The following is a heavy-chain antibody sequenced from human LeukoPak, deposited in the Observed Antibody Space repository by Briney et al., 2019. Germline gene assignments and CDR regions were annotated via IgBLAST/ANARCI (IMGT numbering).Heavy chain of an antibody. J-gene: IGHJ4*02. Sequence: GGSLRLSCAASGFSFTTYWMGWVRQAPGKGLEWVANINQDESSQYYVDAVRGRFTISRDNSKNTLYLQMNSLRAEDTAVYYCARDYWSKTVVTLIDYWGQGTLVTVSS. CDR3: ARDYWSKTVVTLIDY. V-gene: IGHV3-7*01. CDR1: GFSFTTYW. D-gene: IGHD4-23*01. CDR2: INQDESSQ.